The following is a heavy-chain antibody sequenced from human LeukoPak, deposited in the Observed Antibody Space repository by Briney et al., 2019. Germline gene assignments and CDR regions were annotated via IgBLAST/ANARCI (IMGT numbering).Heavy chain of an antibody. V-gene: IGHV4-34*01. D-gene: IGHD2-15*01. Sequence: SSETLSLTCAVYGGSFSGYYWSWIRQPPGKGLEWIGEINHSGSTNYNPSLKSRVTISVDTSKNQFSLKLTSVTATDTAVYYYASLQLLGRYYFDSWGQGTLVTVSS. J-gene: IGHJ4*02. CDR2: INHSGST. CDR1: GGSFSGYY. CDR3: ASLQLLGRYYFDS.